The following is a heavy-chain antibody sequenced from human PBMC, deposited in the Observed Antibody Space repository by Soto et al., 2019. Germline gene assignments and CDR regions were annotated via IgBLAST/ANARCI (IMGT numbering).Heavy chain of an antibody. Sequence: QAHLVESGGGVVQPGRSLRLSCAASGFTFTSYGMHWVRQAPGTRLKWVAVISYDGGLRHYADSVKGRFTISRDNSKNMVLLQMNSLRAEDTAVYYCVSDRGYGHASVPYSWGQGTLVSVSS. CDR2: ISYDGGLR. V-gene: IGHV3-30*03. J-gene: IGHJ4*02. D-gene: IGHD5-18*01. CDR3: VSDRGYGHASVPYS. CDR1: GFTFTSYG.